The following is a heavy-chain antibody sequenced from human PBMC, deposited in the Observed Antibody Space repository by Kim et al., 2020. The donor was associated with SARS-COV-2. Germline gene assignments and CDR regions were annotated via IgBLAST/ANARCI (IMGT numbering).Heavy chain of an antibody. CDR1: GFTFRSYA. V-gene: IGHV3-23*03. CDR2: IYSGGSST. Sequence: GGSLRLSCAASGFTFRSYAMNWVRQAPGKGLEWVSVIYSGGSSTYYADSVKGRFTISRDNSKNTLYLQMNSLRAEDTAVYYCAKSVSGGFHLFDYWGQGTLVTVSS. D-gene: IGHD6-19*01. CDR3: AKSVSGGFHLFDY. J-gene: IGHJ4*02.